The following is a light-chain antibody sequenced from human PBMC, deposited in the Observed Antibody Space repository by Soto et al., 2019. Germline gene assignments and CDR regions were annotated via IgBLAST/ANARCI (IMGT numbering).Light chain of an antibody. CDR3: QQYHDWPPVT. Sequence: EVVMTQSPATLSVSPGERATLSCRASQSVTGNLAWYQQKPGQAPRLLIYGASTRATGIPARFSGSGSGTEFTLTISSLQSEDFAVYFCQQYHDWPPVTFGQGTRLEIK. V-gene: IGKV3-15*01. CDR1: QSVTGN. CDR2: GAS. J-gene: IGKJ5*01.